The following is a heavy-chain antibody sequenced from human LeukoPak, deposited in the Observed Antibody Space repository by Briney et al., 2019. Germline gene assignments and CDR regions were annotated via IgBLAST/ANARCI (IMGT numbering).Heavy chain of an antibody. Sequence: GPLRLSCAASGFTFRSHAVYWVRQAPGKGLEWVSGISGSGGDTYYADYVGVRFAIYRANSKKMVYLQLNSLSTEDTALYYCVKTTSGYSSGRYPGWPVDYWGQGTLVTVSS. J-gene: IGHJ4*02. V-gene: IGHV3-23*01. CDR1: GFTFRSHA. CDR3: VKTTSGYSSGRYPGWPVDY. D-gene: IGHD6-19*01. CDR2: ISGSGGDT.